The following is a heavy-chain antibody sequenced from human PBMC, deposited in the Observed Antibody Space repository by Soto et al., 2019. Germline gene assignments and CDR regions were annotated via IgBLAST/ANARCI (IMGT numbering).Heavy chain of an antibody. CDR2: IIPILGIA. CDR3: ARSNVDTAMVMLDW. J-gene: IGHJ4*02. CDR1: GGTFRSYT. D-gene: IGHD5-18*01. Sequence: SVKVSCKASGGTFRSYTISWVRQAPGQGLEWMGRIIPILGIANYAQKFQGRVTITADKSTSTAYMELSSLRSEDTAVYYCARSNVDTAMVMLDWWGQGTLVTVSS. V-gene: IGHV1-69*02.